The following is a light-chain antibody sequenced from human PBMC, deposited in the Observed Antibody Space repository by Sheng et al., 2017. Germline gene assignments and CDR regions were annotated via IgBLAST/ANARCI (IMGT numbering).Light chain of an antibody. Sequence: SYVLTQPPSVSVAPGQTASITCGGSNIGSKSVHWYQQKPGQAPVLVVSDDIDRPSGIPERFSGSNSGNTATLTISRVEAGDEADYYCQVWDSNSDHPVVFGGGTQLTVL. CDR2: DDI. CDR3: QVWDSNSDHPVV. V-gene: IGLV3-21*02. J-gene: IGLJ2*01. CDR1: NIGSKS.